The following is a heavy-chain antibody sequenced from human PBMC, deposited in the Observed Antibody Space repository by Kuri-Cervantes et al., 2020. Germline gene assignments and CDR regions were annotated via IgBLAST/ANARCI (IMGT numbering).Heavy chain of an antibody. Sequence: GESLKISCAPTRASHCKSGVHWVRQAPGKGLEWVAVIWYDGSNKYYSDSVKGRFTISRDNSKNTLYLQMSTLRAEDTAVYYCARDGDCSSTSCYPGYYYYYVDVWGKRTTVTVSS. CDR1: RASHCKSG. CDR3: ARDGDCSSTSCYPGYYYYYVDV. CDR2: IWYDGSNK. D-gene: IGHD2-2*01. J-gene: IGHJ6*03. V-gene: IGHV3-33*08.